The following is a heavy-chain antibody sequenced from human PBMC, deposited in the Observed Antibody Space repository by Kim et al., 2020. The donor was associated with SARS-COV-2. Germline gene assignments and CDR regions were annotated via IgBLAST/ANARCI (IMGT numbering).Heavy chain of an antibody. V-gene: IGHV3-30*01. J-gene: IGHJ6*02. D-gene: IGHD3-10*01. CDR3: ARARGANYYYGMDV. Sequence: ADYVKSRITLSRDNSKNTLNLQMIRLSAEETAVYYCARARGANYYYGMDVWGQGTTVTVSS.